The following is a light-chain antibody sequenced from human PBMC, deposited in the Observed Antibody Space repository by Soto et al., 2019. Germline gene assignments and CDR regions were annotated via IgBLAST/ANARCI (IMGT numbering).Light chain of an antibody. CDR2: GAS. CDR3: QQYGSSPLT. V-gene: IGKV3-20*01. J-gene: IGKJ4*01. CDR1: ESVSDNY. Sequence: EIVLTQSPGTLSLSPGERATLSCRASESVSDNYLACYQQRSGQAPRLVIYGASSRASAVPDRFSGSGSGADFTLTISRLEPEEFAVYYCQQYGSSPLTFGGGTKVEIK.